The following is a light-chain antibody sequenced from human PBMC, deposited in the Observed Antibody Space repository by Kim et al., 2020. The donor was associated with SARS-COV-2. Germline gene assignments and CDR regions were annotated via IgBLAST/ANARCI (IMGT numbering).Light chain of an antibody. CDR1: QSVSSSY. CDR3: QQYGSSPRS. J-gene: IGKJ2*03. Sequence: DIVLTQSPATLSLSPGERATLSCRASQSVSSSYLAWYQQKPGQAPRLLIYGASSRATGIPDRFSGSGSGTDFTLTISRLEPEDFAVYYCQQYGSSPRSFGEGTKLVI. CDR2: GAS. V-gene: IGKV3-20*01.